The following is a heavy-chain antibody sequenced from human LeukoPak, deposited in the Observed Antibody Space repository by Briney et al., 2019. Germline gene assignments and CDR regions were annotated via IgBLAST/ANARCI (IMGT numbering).Heavy chain of an antibody. CDR3: ARGLEMATIRN. CDR1: GFTVSSNY. D-gene: IGHD5-24*01. Sequence: GGSLRLSCAASGFTVSSNYMSWVRQAPGKGLEWVSVIYSGGSTYYADSVKGRFTISRDNSKNTLYLQMNSLRAEDTAVYYCARGLEMATIRNWGQGTLVTVSS. CDR2: IYSGGST. J-gene: IGHJ4*02. V-gene: IGHV3-66*01.